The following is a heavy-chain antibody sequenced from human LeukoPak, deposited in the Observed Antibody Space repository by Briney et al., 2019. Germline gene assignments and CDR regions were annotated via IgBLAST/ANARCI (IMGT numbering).Heavy chain of an antibody. V-gene: IGHV4-61*01. CDR3: ARGDRGDPSRFEY. CDR1: GGSVSSASYY. D-gene: IGHD4-17*01. J-gene: IGHJ4*02. CDR2: VYYSGST. Sequence: SETLSLTCTVSGGSVSSASYYWSWIRQPPGKGLEWIGYVYYSGSTNYNPSLKSRVTISVDTSKDQFSLKLSSVTAADTAVYYCARGDRGDPSRFEYWGQGTLVTVSS.